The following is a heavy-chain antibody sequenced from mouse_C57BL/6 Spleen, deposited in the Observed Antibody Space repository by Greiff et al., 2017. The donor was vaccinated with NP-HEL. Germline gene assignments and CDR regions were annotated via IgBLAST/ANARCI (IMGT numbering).Heavy chain of an antibody. CDR2: IHPNSGST. CDR1: GYTFTSYW. CDR3: ARRGVYYYGSSYEKGAMDY. D-gene: IGHD1-1*01. Sequence: VQLQQPGAELVKPGASVKLSCKASGYTFTSYWMHWVKQRPGQGLEWIGMIHPNSGSTNYNEKFKSKATLTVDKSSSTAYMQLSSLTSEDSAVYYCARRGVYYYGSSYEKGAMDYWGQGTSVTVSS. V-gene: IGHV1-64*01. J-gene: IGHJ4*01.